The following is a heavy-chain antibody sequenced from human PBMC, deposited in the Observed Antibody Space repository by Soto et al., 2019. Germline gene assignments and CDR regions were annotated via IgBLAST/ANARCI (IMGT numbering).Heavy chain of an antibody. CDR3: ARDLQLVRYYYYGMDV. D-gene: IGHD6-6*01. V-gene: IGHV3-21*01. J-gene: IGHJ6*02. CDR2: ISSSSSYI. CDR1: GFTFSSYS. Sequence: PVGSLRLSCAASGFTFSSYSMNWVRQAPGKGLEWVSSISSSSSYIYYADSVKGRFTISRDNAKNSLYLQMNSLRAEDTAVYYCARDLQLVRYYYYGMDVWGQGTTVTVSS.